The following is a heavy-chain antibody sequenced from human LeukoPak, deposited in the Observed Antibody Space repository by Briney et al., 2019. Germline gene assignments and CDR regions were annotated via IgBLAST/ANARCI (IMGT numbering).Heavy chain of an antibody. J-gene: IGHJ4*02. CDR3: AREGEMATTRGY. D-gene: IGHD5-24*01. CDR2: IYYSGST. Sequence: PSETLSLTCTVSGGSISSSSYYWGWIRQPPGKGLEWIGSIYYSGSTYYNPSLKSRVTISVDTSKNQFSLKLSSVTAADTAVYYCAREGEMATTRGYWGQGTLVTVSS. CDR1: GGSISSSSYY. V-gene: IGHV4-39*07.